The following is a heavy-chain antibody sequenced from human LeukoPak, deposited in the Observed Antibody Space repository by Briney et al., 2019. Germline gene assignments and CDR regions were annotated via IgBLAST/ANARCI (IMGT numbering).Heavy chain of an antibody. CDR1: GDSISGNNW. CDR2: IYHSGST. CDR3: ARSNSHNGQLRFLEWLPPLYYYYYMDV. D-gene: IGHD3-3*01. V-gene: IGHV4-4*02. J-gene: IGHJ6*03. Sequence: KPSGTLSLTCAVSGDSISGNNWWSWVRQPPGKGLEWIGEIYHSGSTTYNPSLKSRVTISVDTSKNQFSLKLSSVTAADTAVYYCARSNSHNGQLRFLEWLPPLYYYYYMDVWGKGTTVTVSS.